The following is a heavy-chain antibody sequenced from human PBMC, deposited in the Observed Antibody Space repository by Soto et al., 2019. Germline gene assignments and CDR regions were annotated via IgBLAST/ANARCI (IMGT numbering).Heavy chain of an antibody. CDR3: ARDWNAGIFDY. CDR2: IWYDAVGK. Sequence: QVQLVESGGGVVQPGRSLRLSCAASGFTFKNSAMHWVRQAPGKGLEWVAGIWYDAVGKYYADSVKGRFTISRDHSKNTLSLQMDSLTAEDTAVYYCARDWNAGIFDYWGQGTLVTVSS. D-gene: IGHD1-1*01. J-gene: IGHJ4*02. V-gene: IGHV3-33*01. CDR1: GFTFKNSA.